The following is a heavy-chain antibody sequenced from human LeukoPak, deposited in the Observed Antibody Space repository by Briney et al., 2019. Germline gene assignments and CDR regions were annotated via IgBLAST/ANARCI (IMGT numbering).Heavy chain of an antibody. V-gene: IGHV1-46*01. J-gene: IGHJ4*02. CDR1: GYTFTSYY. D-gene: IGHD7-27*01. CDR2: INPSGGST. CDR3: ARGPFSGDFDY. Sequence: ASAKVSCKASGYTFTSYYIHWVRQAPGQGLEWMGIINPSGGSTIYAQKFQGRVTMTRDMSTSTVYMELSSLRSEDTAVYYCARGPFSGDFDYWGQGTLVTVSS.